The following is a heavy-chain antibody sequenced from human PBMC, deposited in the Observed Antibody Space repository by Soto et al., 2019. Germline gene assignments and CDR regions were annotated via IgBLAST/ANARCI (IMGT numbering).Heavy chain of an antibody. Sequence: QVHLVQSGAEVKKPGSSVKVSCKASGDTFDSYTINWVRQAPGQRLEWMGRIIPMLGMSNYALKFQGRVTSTADKSTTTVYTHLSSLRSDDTDVSYCASSYGSGSRAFDYWGQGTLVTVSS. V-gene: IGHV1-69*02. CDR3: ASSYGSGSRAFDY. J-gene: IGHJ4*02. CDR2: IIPMLGMS. CDR1: GDTFDSYT. D-gene: IGHD3-10*01.